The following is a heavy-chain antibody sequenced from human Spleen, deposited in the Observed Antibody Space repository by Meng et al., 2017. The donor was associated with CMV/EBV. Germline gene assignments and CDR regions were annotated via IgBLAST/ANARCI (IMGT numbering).Heavy chain of an antibody. D-gene: IGHD6-19*01. J-gene: IGHJ4*02. CDR3: AHLNSSGWYFDY. CDR2: IYWDDDK. Sequence: QITLKESRPTLMKPTQTLTLTCTFSGFSLSTSGVGVGWIRQPPGKALEWLALIYWDDDKRYSPSLKSRLTITKDTSKNQVVLTMTNMDPVDTATYYCAHLNSSGWYFDYWGQGTLVTVSS. CDR1: GFSLSTSGVG. V-gene: IGHV2-5*02.